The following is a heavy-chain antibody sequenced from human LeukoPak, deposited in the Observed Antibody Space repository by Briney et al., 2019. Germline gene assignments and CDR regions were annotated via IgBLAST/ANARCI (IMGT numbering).Heavy chain of an antibody. CDR2: ISGDGGST. Sequence: GGSLRLSCAASGFTFDNYAIHWVRQAPGKGLEWVSLISGDGGSTYYADSVKGRFTISRDNSKNSLYLQMHSLRTEDTALYHCAKDIAVAGHAHWGQGTLVTVSS. J-gene: IGHJ4*02. V-gene: IGHV3-43*02. CDR1: GFTFDNYA. D-gene: IGHD6-19*01. CDR3: AKDIAVAGHAH.